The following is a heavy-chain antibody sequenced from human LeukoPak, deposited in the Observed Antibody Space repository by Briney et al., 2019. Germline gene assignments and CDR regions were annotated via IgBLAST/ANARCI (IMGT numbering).Heavy chain of an antibody. CDR1: GFTFSSYA. CDR2: ISGSGGST. V-gene: IGHV3-23*01. J-gene: IGHJ6*04. D-gene: IGHD3-10*01. CDR3: AKGSVTMVRGVIKLYYYYGMDV. Sequence: PGGSLRLSCAASGFTFSSYAMSWVRQAPGKGLEWVSAISGSGGSTYYADSVKGRFTISRDNSKITLYLQMNSLRAEDTAVYYCAKGSVTMVRGVIKLYYYYGMDVWGKGTTVTVSS.